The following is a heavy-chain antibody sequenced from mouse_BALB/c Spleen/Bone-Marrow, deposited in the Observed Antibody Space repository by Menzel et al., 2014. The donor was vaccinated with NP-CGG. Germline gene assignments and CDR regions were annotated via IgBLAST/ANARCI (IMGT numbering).Heavy chain of an antibody. J-gene: IGHJ1*01. CDR1: GFDFSGYW. Sequence: EVQRVESGGGLARPGGSLKLSCAASGFDFSGYWMTWVRQAPGKGLEWIGEINPDSSTINYTPSLKDKFIISRDNAKNALYLQMSKVRSEDTALYYCARPGYYGYQDVWGAGTTVTASS. V-gene: IGHV4-1*02. CDR3: ARPGYYGYQDV. CDR2: INPDSSTI. D-gene: IGHD1-2*01.